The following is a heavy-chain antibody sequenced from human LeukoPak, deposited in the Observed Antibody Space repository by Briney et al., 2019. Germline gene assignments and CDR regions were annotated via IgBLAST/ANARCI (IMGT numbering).Heavy chain of an antibody. J-gene: IGHJ1*01. D-gene: IGHD6-13*01. Sequence: GGSLRLSCTASGXTFSGYEMNWVRQAPGKGLEWVSYISSSGNSIYYADSVKGRFTISRDNAKNSLYLQMNSLRAEDMAVYYCARGRFGSCWGQGTLVTVSS. CDR1: GXTFSGYE. CDR2: ISSSGNSI. V-gene: IGHV3-48*03. CDR3: ARGRFGSC.